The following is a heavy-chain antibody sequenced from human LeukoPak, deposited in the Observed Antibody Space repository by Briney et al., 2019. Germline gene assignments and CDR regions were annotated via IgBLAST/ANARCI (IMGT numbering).Heavy chain of an antibody. CDR1: GGSISSGGYY. J-gene: IGHJ4*02. V-gene: IGHV4-30-2*01. D-gene: IGHD3-10*01. CDR3: ARGISGSYPH. CDR2: IYHSGST. Sequence: PSETLSLTCTVSGGSISSGGYYWSWIRQPPGKGLEWIGYIYHSGSTYYNPSLKSRVTISVDRSKNQFSLKLSSVTAADTAVYYCARGISGSYPHWGRGTLVTVSS.